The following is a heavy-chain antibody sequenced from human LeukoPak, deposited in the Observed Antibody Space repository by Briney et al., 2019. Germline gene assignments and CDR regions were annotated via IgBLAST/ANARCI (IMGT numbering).Heavy chain of an antibody. D-gene: IGHD3-3*01. Sequence: SETLSLTCTVSGGSISSSSYYWGWIRQPPGKGLEWIGSIYYSGSTYYNPSLKSRVTISVDTSKNQFSLKLSSVTAADTAVYYCARTPGSYDFWSGYSVLPHNFGYWGQGTLVTVSS. J-gene: IGHJ4*02. CDR3: ARTPGSYDFWSGYSVLPHNFGY. CDR2: IYYSGST. CDR1: GGSISSSSYY. V-gene: IGHV4-39*01.